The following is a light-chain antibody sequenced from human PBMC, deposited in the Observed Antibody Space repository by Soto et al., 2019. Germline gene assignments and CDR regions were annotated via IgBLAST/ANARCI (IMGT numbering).Light chain of an antibody. CDR1: SSDVGGYNY. Sequence: QSALTQPASVSGSPGQSITISCTGTSSDVGGYNYVSWYQQHPGKAPKLMIYAVSNRPSGVSNRFSGSKSGNTASLTISGLQAEEEADYYCSSYTSSSTLVFGTGSKLTVL. V-gene: IGLV2-14*01. CDR2: AVS. CDR3: SSYTSSSTLV. J-gene: IGLJ1*01.